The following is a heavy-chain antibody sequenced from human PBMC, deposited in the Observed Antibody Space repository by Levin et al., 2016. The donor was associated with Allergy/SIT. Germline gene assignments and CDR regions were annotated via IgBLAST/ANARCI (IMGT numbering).Heavy chain of an antibody. V-gene: IGHV5-51*01. D-gene: IGHD3-22*01. CDR2: IYGSDSDT. CDR3: ARSDTNYYDSRGFRGYFDY. J-gene: IGHJ4*02. Sequence: VRQAPGKGLEWMGAIYGSDSDTRYSPSFQGQVTISADKSISTAYLQWSSLKASDTAFYYCARSDTNYYDSRGFRGYFDYWGQGTLVTVSS.